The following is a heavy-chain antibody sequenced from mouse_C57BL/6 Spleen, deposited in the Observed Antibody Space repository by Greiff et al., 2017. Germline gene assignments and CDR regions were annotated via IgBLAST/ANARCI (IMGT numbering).Heavy chain of an antibody. Sequence: QVQLQQSGAELARPGASVKLSCKASGYTFTSYGISGVKQRTGQGLEWIGESYPRSGNTNYNEKLKGKAKLNADKSSSTAYMELRSLTSEDSAGYCCARQEDDGYYFHYYAMDYWGQGTSVTVSS. V-gene: IGHV1-81*01. CDR3: ARQEDDGYYFHYYAMDY. D-gene: IGHD2-3*01. J-gene: IGHJ4*01. CDR1: GYTFTSYG. CDR2: SYPRSGNT.